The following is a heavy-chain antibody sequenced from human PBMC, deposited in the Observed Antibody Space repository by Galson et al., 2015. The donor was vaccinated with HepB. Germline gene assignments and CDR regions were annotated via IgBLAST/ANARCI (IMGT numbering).Heavy chain of an antibody. V-gene: IGHV4-34*01. CDR1: GGSFSGYY. CDR3: ASREVAAGRYFDY. J-gene: IGHJ4*02. CDR2: INHSGST. D-gene: IGHD2-15*01. Sequence: LSLTCAVYGGSFSGYYRSWIRQPPGKGLEWIGEINHSGSTNYNPSLKSRVTISVDTSKNQFSLKLSSVAAADTAVYYCASREVAAGRYFDYWGQGTLVTVSS.